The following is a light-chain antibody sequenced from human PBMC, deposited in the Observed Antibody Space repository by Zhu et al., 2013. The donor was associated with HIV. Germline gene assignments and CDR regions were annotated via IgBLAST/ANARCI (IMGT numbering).Light chain of an antibody. CDR3: QQYGSSLIT. CDR2: GAS. J-gene: IGKJ4*01. V-gene: IGKV3-20*01. CDR1: QNVTNNY. Sequence: EIVLTQSPGTLSLSPGERATLSCRASQNVTNNYLAWYRQKPGQAPSLLIYGASSRAAGIPVRFSGSGSGTDFTLTISRLEPEDFAVYYCQQYGSSLITFGGGTKVEMK.